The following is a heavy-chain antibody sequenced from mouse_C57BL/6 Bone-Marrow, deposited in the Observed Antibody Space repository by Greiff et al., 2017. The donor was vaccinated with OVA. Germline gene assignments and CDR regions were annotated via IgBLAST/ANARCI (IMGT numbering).Heavy chain of an antibody. Sequence: EVQLVESGGGLVQPKGSLKLSCAASGFCFNTYAMNWVRQAPGKGLEWVARIRSKSNNYATSYAASVKDRFTISRHDSVSMIYPHMNNLKSENTAMYYCEREGDRCSGIFAYWGQGTLVTVSA. CDR2: IRSKSNNYAT. J-gene: IGHJ3*01. D-gene: IGHD3-2*02. V-gene: IGHV10-1*01. CDR3: EREGDRCSGIFAY. CDR1: GFCFNTYA.